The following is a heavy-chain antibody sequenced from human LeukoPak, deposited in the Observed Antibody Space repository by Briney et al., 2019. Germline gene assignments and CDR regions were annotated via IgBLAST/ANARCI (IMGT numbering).Heavy chain of an antibody. CDR1: GFTFSKYG. V-gene: IGHV3-23*01. J-gene: IGHJ4*02. CDR3: AKAQGYYDC. CDR2: IGVGGTT. Sequence: GGSLRLSCAASGFTFSKYGMNWVRQAPGKGLEWVSGIGVGGTTYYVDSVKGRFTISRDTSKNTLYLQMNSLRAEDTAVYYCAKAQGYYDCWGQGTLVTVSS. D-gene: IGHD3-22*01.